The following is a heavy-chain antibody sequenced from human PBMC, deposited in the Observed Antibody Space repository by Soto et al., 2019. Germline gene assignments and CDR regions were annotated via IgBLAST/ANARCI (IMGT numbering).Heavy chain of an antibody. CDR1: GYTFTSYY. D-gene: IGHD3-3*01. V-gene: IGHV1-46*01. CDR2: INPSGGST. Sequence: ASVKVSCKASGYTFTSYYMHWVRQAPGQGLEWMGIINPSGGSTSYAQKFQGRVTMTRDTSTSTVYMELSSLRSEDTAVYYCARDQPNYDFWSGYYRDYYYYGMDVWGQGTTVTVSS. CDR3: ARDQPNYDFWSGYYRDYYYYGMDV. J-gene: IGHJ6*02.